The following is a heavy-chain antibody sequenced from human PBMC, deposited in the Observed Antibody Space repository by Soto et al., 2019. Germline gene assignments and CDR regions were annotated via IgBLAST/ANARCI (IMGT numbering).Heavy chain of an antibody. Sequence: QVQLQESGPGLVKPSETLSLTCAVSGGSISISNCWSWVRQTPGKGLEWIGQIHHSGSTNYSPSLRSRVTISVDKSKNQFSLKMNSVTAADTAVYYCARGGYYFYMDVWGKGTTVTVSS. CDR3: ARGGYYFYMDV. D-gene: IGHD1-26*01. J-gene: IGHJ6*03. CDR2: IHHSGST. V-gene: IGHV4-4*02. CDR1: GGSISISNC.